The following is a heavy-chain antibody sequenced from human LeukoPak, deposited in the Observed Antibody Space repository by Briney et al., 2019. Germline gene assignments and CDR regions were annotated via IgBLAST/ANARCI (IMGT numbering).Heavy chain of an antibody. CDR2: VYGSGYT. D-gene: IGHD6-19*01. Sequence: SETLSLTCTVSGASISGWYWSWIRQPPGKGLEWIGYVYGSGYTNYNPSLKSRVTMSIDTSKNHFSLKLTSVTAADTAAYYCARETSLAGFASGLGFNYWGQGILVTVSS. CDR3: ARETSLAGFASGLGFNY. CDR1: GASISGWY. V-gene: IGHV4-59*01. J-gene: IGHJ4*02.